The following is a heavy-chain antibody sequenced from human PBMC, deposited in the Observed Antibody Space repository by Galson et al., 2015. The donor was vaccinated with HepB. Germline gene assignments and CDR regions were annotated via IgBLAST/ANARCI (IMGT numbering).Heavy chain of an antibody. V-gene: IGHV1-69*13. CDR2: IIPIFGTA. Sequence: SVKVSCKASGGTFSSYAISWVRQAPGQGLEWMGGIIPIFGTANYAQKFQGRVTITADESTSTAYMELSSLRSEDTAVYYCARSSVWAGATSNSAYYYGMDVWGQGTTVTVSS. J-gene: IGHJ6*02. CDR1: GGTFSSYA. D-gene: IGHD1-26*01. CDR3: ARSSVWAGATSNSAYYYGMDV.